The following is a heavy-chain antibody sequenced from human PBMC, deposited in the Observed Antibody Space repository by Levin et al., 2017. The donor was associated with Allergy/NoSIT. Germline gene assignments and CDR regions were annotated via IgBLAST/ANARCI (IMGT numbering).Heavy chain of an antibody. CDR2: ISSNGGST. D-gene: IGHD2-2*01. CDR3: VKDLGYCSSTSCQAAWGN. J-gene: IGHJ4*02. CDR1: GFTFSSYA. V-gene: IGHV3-64D*06. Sequence: GESLKISCSASGFTFSSYAMHWVRQAPGKGLEYVSAISSNGGSTYYADSVKGRFTISRDNSKNTLYLQMSSLRAEDTAVYYCVKDLGYCSSTSCQAAWGNWGQGTLVTVSS.